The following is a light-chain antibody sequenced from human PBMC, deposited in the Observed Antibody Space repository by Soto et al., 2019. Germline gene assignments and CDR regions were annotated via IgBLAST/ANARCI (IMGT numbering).Light chain of an antibody. Sequence: DIQLTQSPSFLSASVGDRVTITCRASQGISSYLAWYQQKPGKAPKLLIYAASTLQSGVPSRFSGSGSGTEFTLTISSLQPEDFATYYCQQLNSYPFTFGQGTRLET. CDR3: QQLNSYPFT. CDR1: QGISSY. CDR2: AAS. V-gene: IGKV1-9*01. J-gene: IGKJ5*01.